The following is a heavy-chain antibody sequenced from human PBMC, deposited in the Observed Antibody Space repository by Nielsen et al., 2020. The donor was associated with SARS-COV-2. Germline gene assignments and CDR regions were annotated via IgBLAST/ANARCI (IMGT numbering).Heavy chain of an antibody. V-gene: IGHV3-33*01. CDR3: ARARVHLSGYYAMDV. CDR2: IWYDGSSK. CDR1: AFTFSSYG. J-gene: IGHJ6*02. D-gene: IGHD1-1*01. Sequence: GESLKISCAASAFTFSSYGMHWVRQAPSKGLEWVAVIWYDGSSKYYADSVKGRFTISRDNSKNTLYLQLNSLRAEDTAVYYCARARVHLSGYYAMDVWGQGTTVTVSS.